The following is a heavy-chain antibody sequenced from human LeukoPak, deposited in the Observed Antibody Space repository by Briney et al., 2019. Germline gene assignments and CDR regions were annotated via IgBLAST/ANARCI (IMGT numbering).Heavy chain of an antibody. Sequence: QPGGSLSLSCAASGFTCSNYWMSWVRQAPGKGLEWVANIKEDGSEKYYVDSVKGRFTISRDNAGNSLYLQMNSLRAEDTAVYYCASGRQLGYWGQGTLVTVSS. J-gene: IGHJ4*02. CDR1: GFTCSNYW. D-gene: IGHD6-13*01. CDR3: ASGRQLGY. CDR2: IKEDGSEK. V-gene: IGHV3-7*01.